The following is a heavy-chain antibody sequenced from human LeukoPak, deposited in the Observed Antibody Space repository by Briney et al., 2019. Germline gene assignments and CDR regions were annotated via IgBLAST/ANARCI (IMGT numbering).Heavy chain of an antibody. J-gene: IGHJ6*03. CDR1: GGSISSGSYY. V-gene: IGHV4-61*02. CDR3: ARAYKGSISLNYYYYMDV. D-gene: IGHD1-14*01. CDR2: IYTSGST. Sequence: PSETLSLTCTVSGGSISSGSYYWSWIRQPAGKGLEWIGRIYTSGSTNYNPSLKSRVTISVDTSKNQFSLKLSSVTAADTAVYYCARAYKGSISLNYYYYMDVWGKGTTVTVSS.